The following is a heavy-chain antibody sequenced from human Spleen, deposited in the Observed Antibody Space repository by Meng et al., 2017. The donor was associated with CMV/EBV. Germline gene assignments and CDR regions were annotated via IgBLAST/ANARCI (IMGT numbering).Heavy chain of an antibody. CDR1: SVRSGSYY. J-gene: IGHJ4*02. CDR3: ARDREALYSSSYYLDH. D-gene: IGHD6-6*01. V-gene: IGHV4-61*01. CDR2: IYSSGST. Sequence: SVRSGSYYWSWIRQPPGKGLEWIGYIYSSGSTNYNPSLKSRVTISEDTSKNQFSLKLSSVSAADTAVYYCARDREALYSSSYYLDHWGQGTLVTVSS.